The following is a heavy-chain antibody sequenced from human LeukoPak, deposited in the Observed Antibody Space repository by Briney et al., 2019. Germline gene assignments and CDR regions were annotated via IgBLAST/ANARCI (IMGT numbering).Heavy chain of an antibody. J-gene: IGHJ4*02. CDR2: ILHSGNS. V-gene: IGHV4-34*12. D-gene: IGHD3-10*01. CDR1: GGSISSYY. CDR3: ARHGSGSYQAY. Sequence: SETLSLTCTVSGGSISSYYWSWVRQPPGRGLEWIGEILHSGNSNYNPSLMSRVTISLDKFKNQFSLTLTSVTAADTAVYYCARHGSGSYQAYWGQGTLVTVSS.